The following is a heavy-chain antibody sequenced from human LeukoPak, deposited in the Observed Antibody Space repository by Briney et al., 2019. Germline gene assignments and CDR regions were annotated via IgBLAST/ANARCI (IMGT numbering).Heavy chain of an antibody. CDR2: INSDDSII. V-gene: IGHV3-74*01. CDR3: ARATGDVWGSSPVDY. D-gene: IGHD3-16*01. CDR1: GFTFSTYW. Sequence: PGGSLRLSCAASGFTFSTYWMHWVRQAPGEGLVWVSRINSDDSIINYADSVKGRFTISRDNAKNTLYLQMNSLRAEDTAVYYCARATGDVWGSSPVDYWGQGTLVTVSS. J-gene: IGHJ4*02.